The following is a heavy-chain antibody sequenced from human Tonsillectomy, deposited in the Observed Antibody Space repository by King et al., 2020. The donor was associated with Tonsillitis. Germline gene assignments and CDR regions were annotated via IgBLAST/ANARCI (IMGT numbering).Heavy chain of an antibody. J-gene: IGHJ3*02. D-gene: IGHD3-22*01. CDR3: AKGRVGGGYFLDDAFDI. V-gene: IGHV3-23*04. CDR1: GFTFSSYA. Sequence: VQLVESGGGLVQPGGSLRLSCAASGFTFSSYAMSWVRQAPGKGLEWVSAISGSGGSTYCADSVKGRFTISRDNSKNTLYLQMNSLRAEDTAVYYCAKGRVGGGYFLDDAFDIWGQGTMVTVSS. CDR2: ISGSGGST.